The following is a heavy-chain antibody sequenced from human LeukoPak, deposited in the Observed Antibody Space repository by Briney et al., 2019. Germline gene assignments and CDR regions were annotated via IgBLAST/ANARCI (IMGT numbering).Heavy chain of an antibody. CDR1: GYTFTSYG. V-gene: IGHV1-18*01. D-gene: IGHD4-23*01. Sequence: HGASVKVSCKASGYTFTSYGISWVRQAPGQGLEWMGWISAYNGNTNYAQKLQGRVTMTTDTSTSTAYMELRSLRSDDTAVYYCAREPRPLFTVGYYGMDVWGQGTTVTVSS. J-gene: IGHJ6*02. CDR3: AREPRPLFTVGYYGMDV. CDR2: ISAYNGNT.